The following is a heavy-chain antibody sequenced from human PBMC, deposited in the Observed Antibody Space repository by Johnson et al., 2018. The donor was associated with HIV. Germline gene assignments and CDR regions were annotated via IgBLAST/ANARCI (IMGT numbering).Heavy chain of an antibody. J-gene: IGHJ3*02. Sequence: VQLVESGGGLVQPGGSLRLSCAASGFTFDDYAMHWVRQVPGKGLEWVSGINWNGGSTGYADSVKGRFTISRDNSKNTLYLQRNSLRAEDTAVYYCSKARGIVGATGAFDIWGQGTMVTVSS. V-gene: IGHV3-9*01. CDR1: GFTFDDYA. CDR2: INWNGGST. D-gene: IGHD1-26*01. CDR3: SKARGIVGATGAFDI.